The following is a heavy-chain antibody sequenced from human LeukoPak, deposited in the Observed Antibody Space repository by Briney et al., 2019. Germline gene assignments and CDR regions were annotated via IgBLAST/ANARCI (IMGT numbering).Heavy chain of an antibody. V-gene: IGHV3-7*01. CDR3: ARDQTKWEPLRRRDYYYMDV. J-gene: IGHJ6*03. D-gene: IGHD1-26*01. CDR2: IKQDGSEK. CDR1: GFTVSDNY. Sequence: GGSLRLSCAASGFTVSDNYMSWVRQAPGKGLEWVANIKQDGSEKYYVDSVEGRFTISRDNAKNSLYLQMNSLRAEDTAVYYCARDQTKWEPLRRRDYYYMDVWGKGTTVTVSS.